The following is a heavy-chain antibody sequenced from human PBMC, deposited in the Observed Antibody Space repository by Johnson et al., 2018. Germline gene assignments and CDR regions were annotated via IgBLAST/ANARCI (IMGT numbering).Heavy chain of an antibody. J-gene: IGHJ6*02. CDR1: GGTFSSYA. CDR2: IIPIFGTA. V-gene: IGHV1-69*01. Sequence: QVQLVESGAEVKKPGSSVKVSCKASGGTFSSYAISWVRQAPGQGLEWMGGIIPIFGTANYAQKFQGRVAITADESTITAYMERSSLRFEDTAVYYCAREAGKRDAYYYYGMDVWGQGTTVTVSS. CDR3: AREAGKRDAYYYYGMDV. D-gene: IGHD6-13*01.